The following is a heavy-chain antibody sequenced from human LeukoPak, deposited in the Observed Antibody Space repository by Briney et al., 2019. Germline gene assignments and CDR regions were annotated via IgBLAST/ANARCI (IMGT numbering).Heavy chain of an antibody. CDR1: GGSISDRSDY. CDR2: IYYSGST. D-gene: IGHD4-17*01. V-gene: IGHV4-39*07. CDR3: ATPTTVTTDI. J-gene: IGHJ3*02. Sequence: SETLSLTCTVSGGSISDRSDYWGWIRQPPEKGLEWIANIYYSGSTYYNPSLKSRVTISVDTSKNQFSLKLSFVTAADTAVYYCATPTTVTTDIWGQGTMVTVSS.